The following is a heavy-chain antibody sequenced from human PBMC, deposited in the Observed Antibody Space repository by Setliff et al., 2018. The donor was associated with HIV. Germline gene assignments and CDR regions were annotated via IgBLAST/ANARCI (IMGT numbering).Heavy chain of an antibody. Sequence: SETLSLTCAVSGGSISSSNWWSWVRQPPGKGPEWIGEIYHNGATNYSPSLKSRVTISVDKSKNQFSLKLSSVTAADTAVYYCARGEQDIVLMVYARGYYYMDVWGKGTTVTVS. CDR1: GGSISSSNW. J-gene: IGHJ6*03. CDR3: ARGEQDIVLMVYARGYYYMDV. CDR2: IYHNGAT. D-gene: IGHD2-8*01. V-gene: IGHV4-4*02.